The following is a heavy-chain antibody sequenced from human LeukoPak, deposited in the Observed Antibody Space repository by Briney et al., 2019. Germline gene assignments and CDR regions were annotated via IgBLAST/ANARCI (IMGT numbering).Heavy chain of an antibody. D-gene: IGHD4/OR15-4a*01. CDR2: ISSSGPTI. J-gene: IGHJ4*02. Sequence: GGSLRLSCSASGFTFTAYGMNWVRQAPGKGLEWISYISSSGPTIYYADSVKGRFTISRDNAKNSVYLQMNSLRAEDTAVYYCTRLHGAYPIDFWGQGTLVTVSS. V-gene: IGHV3-48*01. CDR1: GFTFTAYG. CDR3: TRLHGAYPIDF.